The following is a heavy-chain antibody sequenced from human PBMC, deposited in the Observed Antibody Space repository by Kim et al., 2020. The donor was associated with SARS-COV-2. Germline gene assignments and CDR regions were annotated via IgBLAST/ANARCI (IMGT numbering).Heavy chain of an antibody. CDR3: ARDREYYDILTGYLRGGGIYYYYGMDV. V-gene: IGHV3-30*04. Sequence: GGSLRLSCAASGFTFSSYAMHWVRQAPGKGLEWVAVISYDGSNKYYADSVKGRFTISRDNSKNTLYLQMNSLRAEDTAVYDCARDREYYDILTGYLRGGGIYYYYGMDVWGQGTTVTVSS. CDR1: GFTFSSYA. J-gene: IGHJ6*02. D-gene: IGHD3-9*01. CDR2: ISYDGSNK.